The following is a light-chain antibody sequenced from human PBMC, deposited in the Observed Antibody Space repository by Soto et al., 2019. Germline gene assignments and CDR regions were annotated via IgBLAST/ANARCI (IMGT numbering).Light chain of an antibody. CDR3: QQYNNWPPFT. CDR2: GAS. J-gene: IGKJ3*01. CDR1: QSVASN. V-gene: IGKV3-15*01. Sequence: EIVMTQSPATLSESPGERATLSCWASQSVASNLAWYQQKPGQALRLLIYGASTRATGIPARFSGSGSGTEFTLTISSLQSEDFAVYYCQQYNNWPPFTFGPGTKVDIK.